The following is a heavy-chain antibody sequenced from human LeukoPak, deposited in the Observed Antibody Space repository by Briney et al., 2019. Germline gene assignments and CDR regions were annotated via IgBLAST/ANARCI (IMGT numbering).Heavy chain of an antibody. CDR1: GGSISSSNYY. J-gene: IGHJ4*02. Sequence: SETLSLTCTVSGGSISSSNYYWGWIRQPPGKGLEGIGSIYYSGSTSYNPSLKSRVTISVDTSKNQFSLKLSSVTAADTAVYYCARNFSSGWFDYWGQGTLVTVSS. CDR2: IYYSGST. CDR3: ARNFSSGWFDY. V-gene: IGHV4-39*07. D-gene: IGHD6-19*01.